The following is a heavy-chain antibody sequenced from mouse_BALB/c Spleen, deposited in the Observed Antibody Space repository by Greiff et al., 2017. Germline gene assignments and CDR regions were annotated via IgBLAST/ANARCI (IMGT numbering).Heavy chain of an antibody. J-gene: IGHJ4*01. V-gene: IGHV1-14*01. CDR3: ARSTFYAMDY. CDR1: GYTFTSYV. Sequence: VQLQQSGAELVRPGVSVKISCKASGYTFTSYVMHWVKQKPGQGLEWIGYINPYNDGTKYNEKFKGKATLTSDKSSSTAYMELSSLTSEDSAVYYCARSTFYAMDYWGQGTSVTVSS. CDR2: INPYNDGT.